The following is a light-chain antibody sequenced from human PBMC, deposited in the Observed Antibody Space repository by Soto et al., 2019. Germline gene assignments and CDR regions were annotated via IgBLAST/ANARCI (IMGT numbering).Light chain of an antibody. CDR1: QGMRSD. Sequence: AIQMTQSPPSLSASVGDRVTITCRASQGMRSDLGWYQQKPGKAPKLLIFAASTLQSVVPSGFSGSGSGTDFTLTISSLQPEDFATYYCLQDYNYPLTFGGGTKVEIK. CDR2: AAS. J-gene: IGKJ4*01. CDR3: LQDYNYPLT. V-gene: IGKV1-6*01.